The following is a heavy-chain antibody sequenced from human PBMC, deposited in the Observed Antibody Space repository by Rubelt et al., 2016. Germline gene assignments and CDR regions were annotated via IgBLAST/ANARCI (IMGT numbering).Heavy chain of an antibody. CDR1: GFTVSSNY. D-gene: IGHD1/OR15-1a*01. J-gene: IGHJ6*02. CDR3: VKDKQVQGTKPLAIYGMDV. V-gene: IGHV3-9*01. CDR2: ISWNSGNI. Sequence: EVQLLESGGGLVQPGGSLRLSCAASGFTVSSNYMNWVRQAPGKGLVWVSGISWNSGNIGYVDSVQGRFTISRDNAKNSLYLEMNSLRAEDTALYYCVKDKQVQGTKPLAIYGMDVWGRGTTVTVSS.